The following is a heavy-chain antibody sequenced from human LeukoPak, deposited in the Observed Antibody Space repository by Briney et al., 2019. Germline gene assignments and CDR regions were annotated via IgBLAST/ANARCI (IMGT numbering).Heavy chain of an antibody. J-gene: IGHJ4*02. CDR1: DYTFTSYG. Sequence: ASVKVSCKASDYTFTSYGISWVRQAPGQGLEWMGGIIPIFGTANYAQKFQGRVTITADESTSTAYMELSSLRSEDTAVYYCARDDPAARISGYSGYDYQGFDYWGQGTLVTVSS. CDR3: ARDDPAARISGYSGYDYQGFDY. CDR2: IIPIFGTA. D-gene: IGHD5-12*01. V-gene: IGHV1-69*13.